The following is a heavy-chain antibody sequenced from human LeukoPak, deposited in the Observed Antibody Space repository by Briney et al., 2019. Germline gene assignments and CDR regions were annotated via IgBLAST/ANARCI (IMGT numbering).Heavy chain of an antibody. J-gene: IGHJ6*03. V-gene: IGHV1-8*01. CDR2: MNPNSGNT. CDR1: GYTFTSYD. Sequence: GASVKVSCKASGYTFTSYDINWVRQATGQGLEWMGWMNPNSGNTGYAQKFQGRVTMTRNTSISTVYMELSSLRSEDTAVYYCARGLEVVTAIRYYYYYMDVWGKGTTVTVSS. D-gene: IGHD2-21*02. CDR3: ARGLEVVTAIRYYYYYMDV.